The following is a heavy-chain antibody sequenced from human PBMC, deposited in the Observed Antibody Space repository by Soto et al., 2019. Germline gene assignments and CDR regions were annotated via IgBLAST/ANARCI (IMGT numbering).Heavy chain of an antibody. Sequence: QVQLVESGGGVVQPGRSLRLSCAASGFTFSSYGMHWVRQAPGKGLEWVAGISYDGSNKYYADSVKGRFTISRDNSKNTLFLQMNRLRAEDTAVYYCAKDQINYVWGSYRPYYCDYWGQGTLVTVSS. D-gene: IGHD3-16*02. J-gene: IGHJ4*02. CDR3: AKDQINYVWGSYRPYYCDY. CDR1: GFTFSSYG. V-gene: IGHV3-30*18. CDR2: ISYDGSNK.